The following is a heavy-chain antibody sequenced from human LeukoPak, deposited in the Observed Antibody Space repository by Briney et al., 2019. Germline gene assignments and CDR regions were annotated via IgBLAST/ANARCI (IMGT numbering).Heavy chain of an antibody. CDR3: ASASRDCYYYYMDV. CDR1: GDSISTYY. J-gene: IGHJ6*03. CDR2: IYYRVTS. D-gene: IGHD3-10*01. V-gene: IGHV4-59*12. Sequence: SETLSLTCTVSGDSISTYYWSWIRQPPGKGLEWIGYIYYRVTSDYNPSLKSRVTISVDTSKNQFSLKLSSVTAADTAVYYCASASRDCYYYYMDVWGKGTTVTVSS.